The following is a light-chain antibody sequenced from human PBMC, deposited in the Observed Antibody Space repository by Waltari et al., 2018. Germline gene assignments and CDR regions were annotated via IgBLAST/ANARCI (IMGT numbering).Light chain of an antibody. CDR2: AAS. V-gene: IGKV1-8*01. CDR1: QGISSY. Sequence: AIRMTQSPSSFSASTGDRVTITCRASQGISSYLAWYQQKPGKAPKLLIYAASTLQSGLPSRFSGSGSGTDVTLTISCLQSEDFATYYCQQYYSYPRTFGQGTKVEIK. CDR3: QQYYSYPRT. J-gene: IGKJ1*01.